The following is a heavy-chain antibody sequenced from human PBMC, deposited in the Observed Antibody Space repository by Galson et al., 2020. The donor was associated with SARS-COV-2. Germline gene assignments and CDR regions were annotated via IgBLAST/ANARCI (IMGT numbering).Heavy chain of an antibody. D-gene: IGHD4-17*01. CDR2: ISYDGSNK. V-gene: IGHV3-30*01. Sequence: LSLTCAASGFTFSSYAMHWVRQAPGKGLEWVAVISYDGSNKYYADSVKGRFTISRDNSKNTLYLQVNSLRTEDTAVYYCAGDPSDYGGNLGGRRFDHWGQGTQVTVSS. CDR3: AGDPSDYGGNLGGRRFDH. J-gene: IGHJ4*02. CDR1: GFTFSSYA.